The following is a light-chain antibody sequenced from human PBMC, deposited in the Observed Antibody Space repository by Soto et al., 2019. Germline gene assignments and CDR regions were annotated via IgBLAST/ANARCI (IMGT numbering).Light chain of an antibody. CDR3: QQSYSNPRA. Sequence: DIQMTQSPSSLSASVGDRVTITCRASQSISSYLNWYQQKPGKAPKLLIYAASSLQSRVPSRFSGSGSGTDFTLTISRLQPEDFATYYCQQSYSNPRAFGQGTKLEIK. CDR1: QSISSY. J-gene: IGKJ2*01. V-gene: IGKV1-39*01. CDR2: AAS.